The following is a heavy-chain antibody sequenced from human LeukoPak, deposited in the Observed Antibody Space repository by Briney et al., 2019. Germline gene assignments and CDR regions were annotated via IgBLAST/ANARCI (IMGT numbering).Heavy chain of an antibody. CDR2: IRYDGSNK. Sequence: GGSLRLSCAASGFTFSSYGMHWVRQAPGKGLEWVAFIRYDGSNKYYADSVKGRFTISRDNSKNALYLQMNSLRAEDTAVYYCARHGSITMVRGRLRYYYMDVWGKGTTVTISS. CDR1: GFTFSSYG. J-gene: IGHJ6*03. D-gene: IGHD3-10*01. V-gene: IGHV3-30*02. CDR3: ARHGSITMVRGRLRYYYMDV.